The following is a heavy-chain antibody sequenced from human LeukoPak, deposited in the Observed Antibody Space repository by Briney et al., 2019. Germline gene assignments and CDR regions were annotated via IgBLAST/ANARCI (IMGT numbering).Heavy chain of an antibody. CDR3: ARSGSSSWYVWFDP. CDR2: IIPILGIA. V-gene: IGHV1-69*04. D-gene: IGHD6-13*01. Sequence: SVKVSCKASGGTFSSYAISWVRQAPGQGLEWMGRIIPILGIANYAQKFQGRVTITADKSTSTAYMELSSLRSEDTAVYYCARSGSSSWYVWFDPWGQGTPVTVSS. J-gene: IGHJ5*02. CDR1: GGTFSSYA.